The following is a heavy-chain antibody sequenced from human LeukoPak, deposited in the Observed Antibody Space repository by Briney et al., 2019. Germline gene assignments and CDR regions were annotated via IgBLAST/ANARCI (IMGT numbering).Heavy chain of an antibody. CDR3: AKTDSGPSDY. D-gene: IGHD6-19*01. CDR1: GYTFSRYT. V-gene: IGHV3-23*01. Sequence: GGTLRLSCAASGYTFSRYTMHWVRQAPGKGLEGVSAISVSIVNTYYADSVTGWSTIPRDNPNNTLYLQMHSLRAEDTAVYYCAKTDSGPSDYWGQGTLVTVSS. CDR2: ISVSIVNT. J-gene: IGHJ4*02.